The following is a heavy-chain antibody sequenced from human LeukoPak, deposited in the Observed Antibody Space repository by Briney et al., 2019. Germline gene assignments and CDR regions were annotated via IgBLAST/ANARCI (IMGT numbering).Heavy chain of an antibody. CDR1: GGSISGYF. CDR2: IYYNGYT. CDR3: ARGSNSFSY. D-gene: IGHD2-2*01. V-gene: IGHV4-59*01. J-gene: IGHJ4*02. Sequence: SETLSLTCTVSGGSISGYFWSWIRQPLEKGLEWIGYIYYNGYTDYRPSLRSRVTISVDTSKNQLSLKLSSVTAADTAVYYCARGSNSFSYWGQGTLVTVSS.